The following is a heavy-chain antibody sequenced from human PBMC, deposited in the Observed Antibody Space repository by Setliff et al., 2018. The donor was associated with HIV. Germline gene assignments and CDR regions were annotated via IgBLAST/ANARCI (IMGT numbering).Heavy chain of an antibody. V-gene: IGHV4-39*01. CDR2: IYYSGST. J-gene: IGHJ4*02. CDR3: ARLTIFGVVEHDY. CDR1: GGSISSSSYY. Sequence: SETLSLTCTVSGGSISSSSYYWGWIRQPPGKGLEWIGSIYYSGSTYYNPSLKSRVTISVDTSKNQFSLKLSSVTAADTAVYYCARLTIFGVVEHDYWGQGTLVTVTS. D-gene: IGHD3-3*01.